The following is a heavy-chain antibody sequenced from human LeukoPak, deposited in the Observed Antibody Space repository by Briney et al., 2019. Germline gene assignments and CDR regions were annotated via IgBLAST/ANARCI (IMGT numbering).Heavy chain of an antibody. CDR3: AKEVYYGSGRSAFDI. CDR2: IRYDGSNK. V-gene: IGHV3-30*02. CDR1: GFTFSSHG. D-gene: IGHD3-10*01. Sequence: SGGSLRLSCAASGFTFSSHGMHWVRQAPGKGLEWVAFIRYDGSNKYYADSVKGRFTISRDNSKNTLYLQMNSLRAEDTAVYYCAKEVYYGSGRSAFDIWGQGTMVTVSS. J-gene: IGHJ3*02.